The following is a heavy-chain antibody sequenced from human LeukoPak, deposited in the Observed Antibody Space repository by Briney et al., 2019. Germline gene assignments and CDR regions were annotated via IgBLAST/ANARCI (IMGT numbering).Heavy chain of an antibody. CDR1: GYSISSGCY. V-gene: IGHV4-38-2*01. D-gene: IGHD1-7*01. J-gene: IGHJ3*02. Sequence: KPSETLSLTCAVSGYSISSGCYWGWIRQPPGKGLEWIGSIYQSGSTYYKPSLKSRVTISVDTSKNQFSLKLSSVTAADTAVYYCARHHGRTREGAFDIWGQGTMVTVSS. CDR2: IYQSGST. CDR3: ARHHGRTREGAFDI.